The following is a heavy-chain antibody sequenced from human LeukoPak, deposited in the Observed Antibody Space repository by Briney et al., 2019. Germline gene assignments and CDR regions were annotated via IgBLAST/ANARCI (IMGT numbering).Heavy chain of an antibody. CDR1: GFIFSNYA. CDR2: ISTGGSYI. Sequence: GGSLRLSCATSGFIFSNYAMSWVRQAPGKGLGWVSFISTGGSYIYYADSLKGRFTISRDNAKNSLYLQMNSLRGEDTAVYYCARIRTSGRPHTWEEDWGQGTLVSVSS. CDR3: ARIRTSGRPHTWEED. J-gene: IGHJ4*02. V-gene: IGHV3-21*01. D-gene: IGHD5-12*01.